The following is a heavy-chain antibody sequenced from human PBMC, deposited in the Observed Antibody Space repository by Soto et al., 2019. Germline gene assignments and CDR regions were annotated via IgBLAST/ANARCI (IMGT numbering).Heavy chain of an antibody. Sequence: GGSLRLSCAASGFTFSSYGMHWVRQAPGKGLEWVAVISYDGSNKYYADSVKGRFTISRDNSKNTLYLQMNSLRAEDTAVYYCAREEVSARKHYGMDVWGQGATVTVSS. CDR3: AREEVSARKHYGMDV. CDR1: GFTFSSYG. V-gene: IGHV3-30*03. J-gene: IGHJ6*02. CDR2: ISYDGSNK. D-gene: IGHD1-20*01.